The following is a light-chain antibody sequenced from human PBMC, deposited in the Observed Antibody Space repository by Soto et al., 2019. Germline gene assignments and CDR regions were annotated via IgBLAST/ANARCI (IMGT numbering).Light chain of an antibody. CDR1: QTINSW. Sequence: DIQMTQSPSTLSASVGDRVTITCRASQTINSWLAWYQQKPGKAPKVLIFDASSLKTGVPSRFSGSGSGTEFTLTISNLQPDDFATYYCQRYDSYSSGPFGQGTKVDIK. V-gene: IGKV1-5*01. J-gene: IGKJ1*01. CDR3: QRYDSYSSGP. CDR2: DAS.